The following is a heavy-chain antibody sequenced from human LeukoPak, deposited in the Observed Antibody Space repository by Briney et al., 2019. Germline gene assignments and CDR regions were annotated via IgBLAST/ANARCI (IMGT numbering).Heavy chain of an antibody. Sequence: ASVKVSCKASGYSFTSYGISWVREAPGRGLEWVGYISAYDGETRYAQKFQGRVTLTTDTSTGTVYMEMRRLRSDDTAVYYCARGGKNYFGFLGQGTLVTVSS. D-gene: IGHD1-26*01. CDR2: ISAYDGET. J-gene: IGHJ4*02. V-gene: IGHV1-18*01. CDR1: GYSFTSYG. CDR3: ARGGKNYFGF.